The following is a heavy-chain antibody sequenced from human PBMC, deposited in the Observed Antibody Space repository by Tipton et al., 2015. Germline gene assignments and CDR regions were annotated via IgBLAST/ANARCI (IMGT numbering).Heavy chain of an antibody. CDR2: SRNKANSYTA. CDR3: ACQDYDSLTRDYQTVDY. Sequence: SLRLSCAASGFTFSGRYMDWVRQAPGKGLEWVGRSRNKANSYTAEYAASVTGRFTISRDDSKNALYLQMNSLKSEDTAVYYCACQDYDSLTRDYQTVDYWGQGTLVTVSS. D-gene: IGHD3-9*01. J-gene: IGHJ4*02. V-gene: IGHV3-72*01. CDR1: GFTFSGRY.